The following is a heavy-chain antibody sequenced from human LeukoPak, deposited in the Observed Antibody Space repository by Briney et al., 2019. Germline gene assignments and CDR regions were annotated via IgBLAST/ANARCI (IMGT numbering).Heavy chain of an antibody. J-gene: IGHJ4*02. CDR2: ISYDGSNK. V-gene: IGHV3-30-3*01. D-gene: IGHD1-26*01. Sequence: PGRSLRLSCAASGFTFSSYAIHWVRQAPGKGLEWVAVISYDGSNKYYADSVKGRFTFSRDNSKNTLYLQMNSLRAEDTAVYYCAKVFRVGLGGFDYWGQGTLVTVSS. CDR3: AKVFRVGLGGFDY. CDR1: GFTFSSYA.